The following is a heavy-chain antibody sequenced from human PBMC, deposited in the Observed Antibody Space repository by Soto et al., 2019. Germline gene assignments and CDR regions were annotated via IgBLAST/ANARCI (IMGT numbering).Heavy chain of an antibody. J-gene: IGHJ5*02. Sequence: EVQLVESGGGLVQPGGSLRLSCAASGFTFSSYSMNWVRQAPGKGLEWVSYISSSSSTIYYADSVKGRFTISRDNAKNSLXXQXXXLRXXXTAXXYCXXXXXXLXXFXPWGQGTLVTVSS. CDR2: ISSSSSTI. CDR1: GFTFSSYS. CDR3: XXXXXXLXXFXP. V-gene: IGHV3-48*02.